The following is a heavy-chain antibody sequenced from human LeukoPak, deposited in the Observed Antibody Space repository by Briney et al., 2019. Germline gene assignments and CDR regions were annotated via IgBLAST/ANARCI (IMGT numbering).Heavy chain of an antibody. CDR1: GYSFTSYW. D-gene: IGHD6-13*01. CDR3: ARHDSSSWYWFDP. CDR2: IYPGDSDT. V-gene: IGHV5-51*01. J-gene: IGHJ5*02. Sequence: GESLKISCKGSGYSFTSYWIGWVRQMPGEGLEWMGIIYPGDSDTRYRPSFQGQVTISADKSISTAYLQWSSLKASDTAMYYCARHDSSSWYWFDPWGQGTLVTVSS.